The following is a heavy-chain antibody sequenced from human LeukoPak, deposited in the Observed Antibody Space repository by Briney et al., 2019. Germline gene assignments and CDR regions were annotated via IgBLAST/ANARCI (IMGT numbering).Heavy chain of an antibody. V-gene: IGHV1-18*01. CDR1: GYTFTSYG. J-gene: IGHJ4*02. D-gene: IGHD3-22*01. Sequence: GASVKDSCKASGYTFTSYGISWVRQAPGQGLEWMGWISAYNGNTNYAQKLQGRVTMTTDTSTSTAYMELRSLRSDDTAVYYCARDSGYYDTSGADYWGQGTLVTVSS. CDR3: ARDSGYYDTSGADY. CDR2: ISAYNGNT.